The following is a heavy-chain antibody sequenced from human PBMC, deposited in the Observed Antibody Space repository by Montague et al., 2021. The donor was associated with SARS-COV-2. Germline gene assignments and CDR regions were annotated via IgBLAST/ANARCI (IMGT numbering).Heavy chain of an antibody. V-gene: IGHV4-61*02. CDR1: GGSLSRGSYY. CDR2: IYITEST. CDR3: ARQFYDTSGYYRSEYVDS. D-gene: IGHD3-22*01. J-gene: IGHJ4*02. Sequence: TLSLTCTVSGGSLSRGSYYWSWIRQPAGKGLEWIGRIYITESTNYNSSLKSRVTISLATSKNQFSLKLNYVTATVTAVYYCARQFYDTSGYYRSEYVDSWGQGTLVTVSS.